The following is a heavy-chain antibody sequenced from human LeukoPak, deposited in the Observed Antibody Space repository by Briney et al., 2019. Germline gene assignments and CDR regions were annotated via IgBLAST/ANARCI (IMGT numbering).Heavy chain of an antibody. D-gene: IGHD3-10*01. V-gene: IGHV3-33*01. J-gene: IGHJ6*02. CDR3: ARVFITMLRTVYYGMDV. CDR2: IWYDGSNK. Sequence: GRSLRLSCAASGFTFSSYGMPWVRQAPGKGLEWVAVIWYDGSNKYYADSVKGRFTISRDNSKNTLYLQMNSLRAEDTAVYYCARVFITMLRTVYYGMDVWGQGTTVTVSS. CDR1: GFTFSSYG.